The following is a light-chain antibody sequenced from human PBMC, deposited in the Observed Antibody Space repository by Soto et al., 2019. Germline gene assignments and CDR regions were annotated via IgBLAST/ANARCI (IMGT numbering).Light chain of an antibody. Sequence: EIVLTQSPATLSLSPGERATLSCRASQSVSSYLAWYQQKPGQAPRLLIYDASNRATGIPARFSGSGSGTDFTLTISSLEHEYFAVYYCQQRSNWPTFGGGTKVEIK. CDR1: QSVSSY. V-gene: IGKV3-11*01. CDR3: QQRSNWPT. J-gene: IGKJ4*01. CDR2: DAS.